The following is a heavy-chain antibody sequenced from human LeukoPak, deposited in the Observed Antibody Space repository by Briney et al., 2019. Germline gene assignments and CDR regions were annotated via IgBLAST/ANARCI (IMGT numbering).Heavy chain of an antibody. Sequence: GSLRLSCAASGFTFSGSAMHWVRQASGKGLEWVGRIRSKGNSYATAYAASVKGRFTISRDDSKNTAYLQMNSLKTEDTAFYYCTSLFYDSSDYYSKWGQGTLVTVSS. V-gene: IGHV3-73*01. CDR3: TSLFYDSSDYYSK. CDR1: GFTFSGSA. CDR2: IRSKGNSYAT. D-gene: IGHD3-22*01. J-gene: IGHJ4*02.